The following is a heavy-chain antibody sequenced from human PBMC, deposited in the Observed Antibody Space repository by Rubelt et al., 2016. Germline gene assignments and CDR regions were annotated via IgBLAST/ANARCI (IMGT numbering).Heavy chain of an antibody. J-gene: IGHJ4*02. Sequence: QLQLQQSGPGLVKSSETLSLACTVSGGSISSTNWWGWIRQPPGKGLEWIGYIYYSGTTYYNTSLESRGTITVDTAKNQFSLKLTSVTAADTAVYYCAIGVRSDSSGYYYVVYFDYWGQGTLVTVSS. CDR3: AIGVRSDSSGYYYVVYFDY. D-gene: IGHD3-22*01. V-gene: IGHV4-28*03. CDR1: GGSISSTNW. CDR2: IYYSGTT.